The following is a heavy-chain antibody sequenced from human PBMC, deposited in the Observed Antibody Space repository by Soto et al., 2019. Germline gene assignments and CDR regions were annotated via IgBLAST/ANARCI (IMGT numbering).Heavy chain of an antibody. CDR3: ARDKDQYDFWGGTLDS. CDR2: ISYDGGNK. D-gene: IGHD3-3*01. J-gene: IGHJ4*02. V-gene: IGHV3-30*04. Sequence: QLVESGGGVAKPGRSLKLSGTASNFVSRAYSLPWVAQAPGKGRGGGALISYDGGNKYNADSVKGRFTTSRDNSKNTLYLQMNSLRREDTAVYYCARDKDQYDFWGGTLDSWGQGTLVTVSS. CDR1: NFVSRAYS.